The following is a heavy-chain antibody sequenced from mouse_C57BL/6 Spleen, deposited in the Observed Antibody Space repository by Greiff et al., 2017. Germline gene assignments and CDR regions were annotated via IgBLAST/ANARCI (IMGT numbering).Heavy chain of an antibody. Sequence: QVQLQQPGAELVKPGASVKLSCKASGYTFTSYWMHWVKQRPGQGLEWIGMIHPNSGSTNYNEKFKSKATLTVDKSSSTAYMQLSSLTSEDSAVYYGASQTAQATDDYWGQGTTLTVSS. CDR2: IHPNSGST. CDR3: ASQTAQATDDY. J-gene: IGHJ2*01. V-gene: IGHV1-64*01. D-gene: IGHD3-2*02. CDR1: GYTFTSYW.